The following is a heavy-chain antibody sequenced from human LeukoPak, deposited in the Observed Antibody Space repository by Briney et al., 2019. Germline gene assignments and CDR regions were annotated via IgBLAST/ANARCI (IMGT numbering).Heavy chain of an antibody. J-gene: IGHJ4*02. CDR1: GGSISSSSYY. CDR3: ARGQSLEMATIPFDY. Sequence: SETLSLTCTVSGGSISSSSYYWGWIRQPPGKGLEWIGSIYYSGSPYYNPSLKSRVTISVDTSKNQFSLKLSSVTAADTAVYYCARGQSLEMATIPFDYWGQGTLVTVSS. V-gene: IGHV4-39*01. D-gene: IGHD5-24*01. CDR2: IYYSGSP.